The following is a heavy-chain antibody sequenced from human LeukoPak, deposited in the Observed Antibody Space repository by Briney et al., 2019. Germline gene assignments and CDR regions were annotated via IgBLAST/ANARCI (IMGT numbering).Heavy chain of an antibody. V-gene: IGHV3-48*01. D-gene: IGHD3-3*01. CDR2: ISSGSSTI. J-gene: IGHJ4*02. CDR3: ARFWSGNY. CDR1: GFTFSSYS. Sequence: GGSLRLSWAASGFTFSSYSMNWVRQAPGKGLEWVSYISSGSSTIYYADSVKGRFTVSRDNAKNSLYLQMNSLRAEDTAVYYCARFWSGNYWGQGTLVTVSS.